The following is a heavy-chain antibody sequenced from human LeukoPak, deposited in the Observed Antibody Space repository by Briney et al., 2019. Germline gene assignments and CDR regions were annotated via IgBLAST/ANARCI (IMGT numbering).Heavy chain of an antibody. V-gene: IGHV4-31*03. Sequence: SETLSLTCTVSGGSISSGGYYWSWIRQHPGKGLEWIGYIYYSGSTYYNPSLKSRVTISVDTSKNQFSLKLSSVTAADTAVYYCALKDYGDYVKWDYWGQGTLVTVSS. CDR2: IYYSGST. CDR1: GGSISSGGYY. J-gene: IGHJ4*02. D-gene: IGHD4-17*01. CDR3: ALKDYGDYVKWDY.